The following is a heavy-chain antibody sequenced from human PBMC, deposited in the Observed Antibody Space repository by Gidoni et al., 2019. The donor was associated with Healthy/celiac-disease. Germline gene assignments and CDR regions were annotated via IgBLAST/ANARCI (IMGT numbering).Heavy chain of an antibody. Sequence: VQLVESGGGVVQPGRSLRLSCAASGFTFISYGMHWVRQAPGKGLEWVAVISYDGSNKYYADSVKGRFTISRDNSKNTLYLQMNSLRAEDTAVYYCAKDLPYGSGWYGGDYWGQGTLVTVSS. D-gene: IGHD6-19*01. CDR2: ISYDGSNK. CDR1: GFTFISYG. CDR3: AKDLPYGSGWYGGDY. V-gene: IGHV3-30*18. J-gene: IGHJ4*02.